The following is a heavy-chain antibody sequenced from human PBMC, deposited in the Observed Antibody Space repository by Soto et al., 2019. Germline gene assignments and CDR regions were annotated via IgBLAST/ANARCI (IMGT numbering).Heavy chain of an antibody. D-gene: IGHD4-4*01. V-gene: IGHV3-48*02. CDR3: ARDPGVYSNYLRGYYYGMDV. J-gene: IGHJ6*02. CDR1: GFTFSSYS. CDR2: ISSSSSTI. Sequence: PVGSLRLSCAASGFTFSSYSMNWVRQAPGKGLEWVSYISSSSSTIYYADSVKGRFTISRDNAKNSLYLQMNSLRDEDTAVYYCARDPGVYSNYLRGYYYGMDVWGQGTTVTVSS.